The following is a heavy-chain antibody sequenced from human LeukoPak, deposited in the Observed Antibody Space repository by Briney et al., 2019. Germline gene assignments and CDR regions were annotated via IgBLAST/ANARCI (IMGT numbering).Heavy chain of an antibody. Sequence: GGSLRLSCAASGFTLSSYSMNWVRQAPGKGLEGVSSISSSSSYIYYADSVKGRFTISRDNAKNSLYLQMNSLRAEDTAVYYCARGSGWYYFDYWGQGTLVTVSS. D-gene: IGHD6-19*01. V-gene: IGHV3-21*01. CDR2: ISSSSSYI. CDR3: ARGSGWYYFDY. CDR1: GFTLSSYS. J-gene: IGHJ4*02.